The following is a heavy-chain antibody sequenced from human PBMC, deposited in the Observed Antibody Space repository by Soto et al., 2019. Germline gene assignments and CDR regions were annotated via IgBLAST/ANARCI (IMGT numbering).Heavy chain of an antibody. V-gene: IGHV3-23*01. CDR2: ISGSARNT. Sequence: RWVLHAPRKGLEWVSAISGSARNTYYADSVKGRFTISRDDSKNTLYLQMNSLKTEDTAVYYFSIERCILLFQSQDGIRYI. CDR3: SIERCILLFQSQDGIRYI. J-gene: IGHJ3*02. D-gene: IGHD2-8*01.